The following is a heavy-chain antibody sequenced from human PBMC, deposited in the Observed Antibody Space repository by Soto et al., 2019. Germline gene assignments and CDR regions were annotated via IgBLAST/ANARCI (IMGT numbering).Heavy chain of an antibody. J-gene: IGHJ4*02. CDR3: AKDVRGGSPRPDY. D-gene: IGHD3-10*01. CDR2: ISASSDYT. Sequence: EVQLLESGGGLIQPGESLRLSCVASGFTIGPFAMSWVRQPPGKGLEWVSGISASSDYTFYADSVRGRFTVSRDNSKKTVSLQMNNLRVEDTALYYCAKDVRGGSPRPDYWGLGTLVTVSS. V-gene: IGHV3-23*01. CDR1: GFTIGPFA.